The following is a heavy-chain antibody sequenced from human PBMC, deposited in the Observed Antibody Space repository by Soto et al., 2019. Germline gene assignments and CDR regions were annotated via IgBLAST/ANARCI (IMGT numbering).Heavy chain of an antibody. Sequence: EVQLLESGGGLVQRGGSLRLSCAASGFTFSSYGMSWVRQAPGKGLEWVSAINTNGGSTFYADSVKGRFTISRDNSKNTLYLQRNSLRAEDTAVYYCAKGFYDSSGNHPHWFDPWGQGTLVTVSS. CDR2: INTNGGST. J-gene: IGHJ5*02. D-gene: IGHD3-22*01. CDR1: GFTFSSYG. V-gene: IGHV3-23*01. CDR3: AKGFYDSSGNHPHWFDP.